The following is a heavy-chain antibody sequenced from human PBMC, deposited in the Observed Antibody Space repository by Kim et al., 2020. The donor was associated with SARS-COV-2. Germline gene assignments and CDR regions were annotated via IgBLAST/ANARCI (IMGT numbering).Heavy chain of an antibody. J-gene: IGHJ6*04. CDR3: ARGLPVTTDYYYGMDV. CDR2: IYHSGST. D-gene: IGHD4-17*01. Sequence: SETLSLTCAVSGGSISSSNWWSWVRQPPGKGLEWIGEIYHSGSTNYNPSLKSQVTISVDQCKNQFSLKLSSVTAADTAVYYCARGLPVTTDYYYGMDVWGKGTTVNVSS. CDR1: GGSISSSNW. V-gene: IGHV4-4*02.